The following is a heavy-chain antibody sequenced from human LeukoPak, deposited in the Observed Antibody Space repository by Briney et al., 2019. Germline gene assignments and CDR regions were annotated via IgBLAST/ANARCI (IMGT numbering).Heavy chain of an antibody. CDR2: ISSSSSTI. Sequence: GGSLRLSCAASGFTFSSYSMNWVRQAPGKGLEWVSYISSSSSTIYYADSVKGRFTISRDNSMNTVYLQMNRLRLEDTAVYYCSSSIAGAASSNWFDPWGQGTLVTVSS. V-gene: IGHV3-48*01. J-gene: IGHJ5*02. D-gene: IGHD6-6*01. CDR1: GFTFSSYS. CDR3: SSSIAGAASSNWFDP.